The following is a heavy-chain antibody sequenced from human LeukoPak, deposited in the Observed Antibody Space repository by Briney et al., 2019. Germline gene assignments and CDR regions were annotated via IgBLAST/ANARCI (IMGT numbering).Heavy chain of an antibody. Sequence: PSETLSLTCAVYGGSFSGYYWSWIRQPPGKGLEWIGEINHSGSTNYNPSLKSRVTISVDTSKTQFSLKLSSVTAADTAVYYCASYGSGSYLYDYWGQGTLVTVSS. CDR2: INHSGST. CDR3: ASYGSGSYLYDY. CDR1: GGSFSGYY. J-gene: IGHJ4*02. D-gene: IGHD3-10*01. V-gene: IGHV4-34*01.